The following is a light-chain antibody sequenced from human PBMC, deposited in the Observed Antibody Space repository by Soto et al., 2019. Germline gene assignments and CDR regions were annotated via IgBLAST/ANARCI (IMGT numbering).Light chain of an antibody. J-gene: IGKJ3*01. CDR2: NAS. Sequence: EIVLTQSPGALSLSPGQRATLSCRASETLSSGSLAWYQQKPGQAPRLLISNASRRATGTPDGFSGSGSGTDFTLPISRLEPEDFAVYFCQQYGRSPVTFGPGTKVDIK. CDR1: ETLSSGS. CDR3: QQYGRSPVT. V-gene: IGKV3-20*01.